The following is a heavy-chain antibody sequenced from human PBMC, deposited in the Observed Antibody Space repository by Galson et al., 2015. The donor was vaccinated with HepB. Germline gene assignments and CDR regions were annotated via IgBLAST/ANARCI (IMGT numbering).Heavy chain of an antibody. J-gene: IGHJ6*02. D-gene: IGHD6-19*01. CDR2: ISYDGSNK. CDR1: GFTFSSYG. Sequence: SLRLSCAASGFTFSSYGMHWVRQAPGKGLEWVAVISYDGSNKYYADSVKGRFTISRDNSKNTLYLQMNSLRAEDTAVYYCAKDFLESIAVAGTYYYYGMDVWGQGTTVTVSS. CDR3: AKDFLESIAVAGTYYYYGMDV. V-gene: IGHV3-30*18.